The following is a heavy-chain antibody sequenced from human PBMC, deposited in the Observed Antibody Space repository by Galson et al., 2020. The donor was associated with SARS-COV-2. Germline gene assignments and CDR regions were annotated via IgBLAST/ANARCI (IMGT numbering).Heavy chain of an antibody. J-gene: IGHJ4*02. V-gene: IGHV1-2*04. Sequence: ASVKVSCKASGYTFNGNFIHWVRQAPGQGLEWMGYIDPKNGDTTYAQKFQGSVTMTRDTSISTVYMELKRLTSGDTAVYFCARGKADYSWNYFIGHDYWGQGTLVTVSS. CDR2: IDPKNGDT. CDR1: GYTFNGNF. D-gene: IGHD1-7*01. CDR3: ARGKADYSWNYFIGHDY.